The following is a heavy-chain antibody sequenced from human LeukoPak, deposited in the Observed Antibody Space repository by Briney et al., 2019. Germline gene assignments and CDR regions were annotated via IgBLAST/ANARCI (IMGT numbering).Heavy chain of an antibody. Sequence: GASVKVSCKASGYTLTGYYMHWVRQAPGQGLEWMGWINPSGGTKYAQKFQGGVTVTRDTSISTAYMELSRLRSDDTAVYYCARDLAAGQGSEFDYWGQGTLVTVSS. V-gene: IGHV1-2*02. CDR1: GYTLTGYY. CDR2: INPSGGT. J-gene: IGHJ4*02. CDR3: ARDLAAGQGSEFDY. D-gene: IGHD2-15*01.